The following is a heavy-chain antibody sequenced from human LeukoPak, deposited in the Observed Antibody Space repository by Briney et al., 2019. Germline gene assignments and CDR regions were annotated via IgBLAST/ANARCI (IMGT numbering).Heavy chain of an antibody. CDR1: GYTFTGYY. CDR2: INPNSGNT. J-gene: IGHJ4*02. CDR3: ARGPSYDSSGYYQIDY. D-gene: IGHD3-22*01. V-gene: IGHV1-18*04. Sequence: GASVKVSCKASGYTFTGYYMHWVRQAPGQGLEWMGWINPNSGNTNYAQKLQGRVTMTTDTSTSTAYMELRSLRSDDTAVYYCARGPSYDSSGYYQIDYWGQGTLVTVSS.